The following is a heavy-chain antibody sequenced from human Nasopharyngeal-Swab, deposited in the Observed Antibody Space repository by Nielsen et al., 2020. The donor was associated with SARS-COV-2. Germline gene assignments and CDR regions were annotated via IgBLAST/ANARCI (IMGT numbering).Heavy chain of an antibody. V-gene: IGHV3-30*10. D-gene: IGHD2-21*01. CDR3: ARERPEHYFDL. J-gene: IGHJ4*02. Sequence: YYMNSVKGRFTISRDYFQNTVYLQMDSLRGEDTAVYYCARERPEHYFDLWGPGTLVTVSS.